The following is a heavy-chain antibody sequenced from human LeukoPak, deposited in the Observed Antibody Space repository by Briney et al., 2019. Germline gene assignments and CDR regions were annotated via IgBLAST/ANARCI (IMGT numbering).Heavy chain of an antibody. D-gene: IGHD3-16*02. CDR3: ARGAVVNGLDV. CDR1: GCSVSSGTYY. Sequence: SETLSLACTVSGCSVSSGTYYWSWIRQPPGTGLEWIGYIYYSGTTNYNPSFKSRVTMSVDTSKNQFSLKLSSVTAADTAVYYCARGAVVNGLDVWGQGTTVTVSS. CDR2: IYYSGTT. J-gene: IGHJ6*02. V-gene: IGHV4-61*01.